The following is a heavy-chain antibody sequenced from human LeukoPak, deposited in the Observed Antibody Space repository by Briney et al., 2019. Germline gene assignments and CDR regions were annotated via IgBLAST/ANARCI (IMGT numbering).Heavy chain of an antibody. V-gene: IGHV4-4*02. Sequence: SETLSLTCAVSGGSISSSNWWSWVRQPPGKGLEWIGEIYHSGSINCNPSLKSRVTISVDKSKNQFSLKLSSVTAADTAVYYCARVSSGATTVDYWGQGTLVTVSS. CDR3: ARVSSGATTVDY. D-gene: IGHD1-26*01. CDR1: GGSISSSNW. CDR2: IYHSGSI. J-gene: IGHJ4*02.